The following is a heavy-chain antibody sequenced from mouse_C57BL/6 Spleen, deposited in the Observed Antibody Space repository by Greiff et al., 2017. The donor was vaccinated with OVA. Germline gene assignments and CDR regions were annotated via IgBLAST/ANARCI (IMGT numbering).Heavy chain of an antibody. Sequence: QVQLQQSGAELVKPGASVKMSCKASGYTFTSYWITWVKQRPGQGLEWIGDIYPGSGSTNYNEKFKSKATLTVDTSSSTAYMQLSSLTSEDSAVYYCARFSDGYYDAMDYWGQGTSVTVSS. CDR1: GYTFTSYW. D-gene: IGHD2-3*01. J-gene: IGHJ4*01. V-gene: IGHV1-55*01. CDR2: IYPGSGST. CDR3: ARFSDGYYDAMDY.